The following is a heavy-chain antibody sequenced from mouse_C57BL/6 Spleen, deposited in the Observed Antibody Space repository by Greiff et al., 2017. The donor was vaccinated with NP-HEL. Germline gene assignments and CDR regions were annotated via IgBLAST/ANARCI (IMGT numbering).Heavy chain of an antibody. V-gene: IGHV1-20*01. Sequence: EVQLQQSGPELVKPGDSVKISCTASGYSFTGYFMNWVMQSHGKSLEWIGRINPYNGDTFYNQKFKGKATLTVDKSSSTAHMELRSLTSEDSAVYYCARRGSIYYDYGFDYWGQGTTLTVSS. CDR1: GYSFTGYF. J-gene: IGHJ2*01. CDR2: INPYNGDT. D-gene: IGHD2-4*01. CDR3: ARRGSIYYDYGFDY.